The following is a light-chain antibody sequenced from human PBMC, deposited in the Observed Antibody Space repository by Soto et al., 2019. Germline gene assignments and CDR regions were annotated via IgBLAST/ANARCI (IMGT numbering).Light chain of an antibody. CDR2: DAS. CDR3: HQYSKWPPFT. J-gene: IGKJ5*01. CDR1: QGISSA. Sequence: AIQLTQSPSSLSASVGDRVTITCRASQGISSALAWYQQKPGKAPKLLIYDASSLESGVPSRFSGSGSGTEFTLTISNLQPEDFAVYYCHQYSKWPPFTFGQGTQLEIK. V-gene: IGKV1D-13*01.